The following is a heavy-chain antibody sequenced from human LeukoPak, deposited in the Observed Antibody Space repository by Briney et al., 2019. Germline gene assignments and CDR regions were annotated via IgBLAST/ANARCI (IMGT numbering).Heavy chain of an antibody. Sequence: KPSETLSLTCSVSGGSMSSDYWSWIRQPPGKRLEWIGRMYGNGGTNYSPSLQSRVTMSVDTSTRRLSLRLYSVTAADTAVYYCTXXXXXXWDLPGSFDSWGQGILVIVSS. CDR1: GGSMSSDY. D-gene: IGHD3-10*01. J-gene: IGHJ4*02. CDR3: TXXXXXXWDLPGSFDS. V-gene: IGHV4-4*07. CDR2: MYGNGGT.